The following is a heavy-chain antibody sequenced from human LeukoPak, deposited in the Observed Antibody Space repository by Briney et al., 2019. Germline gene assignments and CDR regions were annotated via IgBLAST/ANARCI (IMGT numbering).Heavy chain of an antibody. Sequence: PGGSLRLSCAASGFTFSNAWMSWVRQAPGKGLEWVGRIKSKTDGGTTDYAAPVKGRFTISRDDSKNTLYLQMNSLKTEDTAVYYCTTGRITIFGVVIIPFGYWGQGTLVTVSS. D-gene: IGHD3-3*01. CDR2: IKSKTDGGTT. J-gene: IGHJ4*02. CDR3: TTGRITIFGVVIIPFGY. V-gene: IGHV3-15*01. CDR1: GFTFSNAW.